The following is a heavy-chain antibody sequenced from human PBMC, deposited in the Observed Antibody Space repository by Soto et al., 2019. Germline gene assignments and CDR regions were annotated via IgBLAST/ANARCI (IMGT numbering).Heavy chain of an antibody. Sequence: ASVKVSCKVSGYTLTELSMHWVRQAPGKGLEWMGGFDPEDGETIYAQKFQGRVTMTEDTSTDTAYMELSSLRSEDTAVYYCATDSSGWSGGFFDYWGQGTLVTVSS. V-gene: IGHV1-24*01. D-gene: IGHD6-19*01. CDR1: GYTLTELS. CDR2: FDPEDGET. J-gene: IGHJ4*02. CDR3: ATDSSGWSGGFFDY.